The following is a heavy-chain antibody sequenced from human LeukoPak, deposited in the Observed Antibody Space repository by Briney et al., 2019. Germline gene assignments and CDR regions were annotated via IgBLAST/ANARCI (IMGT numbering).Heavy chain of an antibody. D-gene: IGHD5-12*01. V-gene: IGHV4-39*01. Sequence: SETLSLTCTVSGDSISSSNSYRGWIRQPPGKGLEWIGSLYYSGSSYYNPSLKSRVTISADTSKNQFSLQLNSVTPEDTAVYYCARGMPAPSGYSGYTYYYYYYMDVWGKGTTVTVSS. CDR3: ARGMPAPSGYSGYTYYYYYYMDV. CDR1: GDSISSSNSY. CDR2: LYYSGSS. J-gene: IGHJ6*03.